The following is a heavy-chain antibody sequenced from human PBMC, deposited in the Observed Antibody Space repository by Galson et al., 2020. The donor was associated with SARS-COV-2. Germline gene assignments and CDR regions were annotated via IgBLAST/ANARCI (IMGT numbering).Heavy chain of an antibody. J-gene: IGHJ4*02. Sequence: TGGSLRLSCAASGFTFSNAWMTWVRQAPGKGLAWVGLIKTKTDGGTTDYAAPVKGRFTISRDDSKNTLYLQMISLKTEDTAVYYCTTGSSWDYWGQGTLVTVSS. CDR3: TTGSSWDY. CDR1: GFTFSNAW. V-gene: IGHV3-15*01. CDR2: IKTKTDGGTT.